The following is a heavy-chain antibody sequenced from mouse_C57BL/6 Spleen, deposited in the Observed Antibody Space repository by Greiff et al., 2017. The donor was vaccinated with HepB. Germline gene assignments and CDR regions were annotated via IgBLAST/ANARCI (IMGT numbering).Heavy chain of an antibody. D-gene: IGHD2-4*01. CDR3: ARVDDYETWFAY. CDR1: GYSITSGYY. Sequence: EVKLVESGPGLVKPSQSLSLTCSVTGYSITSGYYWNWIRQFPGNKLEWMGYISYDGSNNYNPSLKNRISITRDTSKNQFFLKLNSVTTEDTATYYCARVDDYETWFAYWGQGTLVTVSA. J-gene: IGHJ3*01. V-gene: IGHV3-6*01. CDR2: ISYDGSN.